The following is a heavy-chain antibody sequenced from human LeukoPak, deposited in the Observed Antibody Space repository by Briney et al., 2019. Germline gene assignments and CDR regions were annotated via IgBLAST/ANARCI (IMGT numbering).Heavy chain of an antibody. CDR1: GFTFSSYA. J-gene: IGHJ4*02. CDR2: ISATGGSK. V-gene: IGHV3-23*01. D-gene: IGHD3-9*01. CDR3: AKDFEPTGPYCRYFDY. Sequence: GGSLRLSCAASGFTFSSYAMAWVRQAPGKGLAWVSSISATGGSKSYADSVKAGISISRDNSKNMLYLQMNSLKAEDTAVYYCAKDFEPTGPYCRYFDYWGKGTLVTVSS.